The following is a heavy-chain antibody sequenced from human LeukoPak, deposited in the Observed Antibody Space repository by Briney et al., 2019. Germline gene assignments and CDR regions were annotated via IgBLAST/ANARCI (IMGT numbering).Heavy chain of an antibody. V-gene: IGHV4-59*01. CDR2: IYYSGST. CDR1: GGSISTDY. D-gene: IGHD3-10*01. CDR3: ARGQYGSGSQGAWEPPPNYYYYYGMDV. Sequence: SETLSLTCTVSGGSISTDYWSWIRQPPGKGLEWIGYIYYSGSTNYNPSLKSRVTISVDTSKNQFSLKLSSVTAADTAVYYCARGQYGSGSQGAWEPPPNYYYYYGMDVWGQGTTVTVSS. J-gene: IGHJ6*02.